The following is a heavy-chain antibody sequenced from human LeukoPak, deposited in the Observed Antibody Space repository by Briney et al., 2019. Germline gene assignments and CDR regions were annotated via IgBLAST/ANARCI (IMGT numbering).Heavy chain of an antibody. CDR3: ARDDGSGSSDY. V-gene: IGHV1-69*01. D-gene: IGHD3-10*01. Sequence: MGGIISIFGTETYAQQFQGRVTITADQSTSTAYMELSSLRSEDTAVYYCARDDGSGSSDYWGQGTLVTVSS. CDR2: IISIFGTE. J-gene: IGHJ4*02.